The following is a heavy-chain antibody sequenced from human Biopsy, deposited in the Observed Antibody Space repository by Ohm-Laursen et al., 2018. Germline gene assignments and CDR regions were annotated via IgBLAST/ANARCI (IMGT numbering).Heavy chain of an antibody. Sequence: SLRLSCSASGFTFSDFYMSWIRQAPGKGLEWISYISAAGPAMFYADSVRGRFTISRDNANNLLYLQMDSLRAGDTAVYYCARRRPIDYWGQGILVTVSS. CDR3: ARRRPIDY. CDR1: GFTFSDFY. CDR2: ISAAGPAM. J-gene: IGHJ4*02. V-gene: IGHV3-11*01.